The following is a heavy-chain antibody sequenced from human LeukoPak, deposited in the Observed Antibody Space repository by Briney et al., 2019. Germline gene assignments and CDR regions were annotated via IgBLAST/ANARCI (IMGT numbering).Heavy chain of an antibody. D-gene: IGHD6-25*01. V-gene: IGHV4-59*11. CDR1: GGSMSSHY. Sequence: SETLSLTCTVSGGSMSSHYWSWIRQPPGKGLEWIGYIYYSGSTNYNPSLKSRVTISVDTSKNQFSLKLSSVTAADTAVYYCARAADYYYYYMDVWGKGTTVTVSS. CDR3: ARAADYYYYYMDV. CDR2: IYYSGST. J-gene: IGHJ6*03.